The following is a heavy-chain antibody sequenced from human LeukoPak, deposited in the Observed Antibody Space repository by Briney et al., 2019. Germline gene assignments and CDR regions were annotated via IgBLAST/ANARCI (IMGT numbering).Heavy chain of an antibody. Sequence: GGSLRLSCAASGFTFSSYHIHWVRQAPGKGLDWVALISSDGSDKKYADSVKGRFTISRDNSKNTLYLQMHSLRVEDTAVYYCARDYPADYWGQGALVTVSS. V-gene: IGHV3-30-3*01. CDR1: GFTFSSYH. CDR3: ARDYPADY. J-gene: IGHJ4*02. CDR2: ISSDGSDK.